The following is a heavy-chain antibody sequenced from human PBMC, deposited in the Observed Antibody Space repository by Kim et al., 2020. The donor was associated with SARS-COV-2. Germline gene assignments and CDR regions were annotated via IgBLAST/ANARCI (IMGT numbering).Heavy chain of an antibody. CDR3: ASVHILGATGMDV. D-gene: IGHD1-26*01. V-gene: IGHV4-39*07. J-gene: IGHJ6*01. CDR1: GGSIGNSGFY. CDR2: IYWSGSS. Sequence: SETLSLTCTVSGGSIGNSGFYWGWVRQPPGKGLEWLGGIYWSGSSYYNSSLESRVTISIDTSKYQFSLTLTSLTAADTAVYYSASVHILGATGMDV.